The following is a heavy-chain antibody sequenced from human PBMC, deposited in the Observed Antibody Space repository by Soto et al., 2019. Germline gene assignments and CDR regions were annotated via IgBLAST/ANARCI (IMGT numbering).Heavy chain of an antibody. Sequence: PSETLSLTCTVSGGSISSYYWSWIRQPPGKGLEWIGYIYYSGSTNYNPSLKSRVTISVDTSKNQFSLKLSSVTAADTAVYYCARDNRYSSPLAYWGPGTLVTVSS. D-gene: IGHD6-6*01. J-gene: IGHJ4*02. V-gene: IGHV4-59*01. CDR2: IYYSGST. CDR3: ARDNRYSSPLAY. CDR1: GGSISSYY.